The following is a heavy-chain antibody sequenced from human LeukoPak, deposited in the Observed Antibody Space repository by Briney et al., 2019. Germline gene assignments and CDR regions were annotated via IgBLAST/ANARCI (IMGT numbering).Heavy chain of an antibody. V-gene: IGHV3-23*01. J-gene: IGHJ4*02. D-gene: IGHD3-3*01. CDR3: AKGYYDLLSGYYGAGH. CDR1: GFTVSNNY. CDR2: ISGSGGAT. Sequence: GGSLRLSCAASGFTVSNNYMSWVRQAPGKGLEWASAISGSGGATYYADSVKGRFTISRDNSKDTLYLQINSLRAEDTAVYYCAKGYYDLLSGYYGAGHWGQGTLVTVSS.